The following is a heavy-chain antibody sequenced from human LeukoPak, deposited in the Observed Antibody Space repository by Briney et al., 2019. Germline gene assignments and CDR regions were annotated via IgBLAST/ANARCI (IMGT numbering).Heavy chain of an antibody. Sequence: GSLRLSCAASGFTFSTYNMNWVRQAPGKGLEWVSYISSGSNTIYYADSVKGRFTISRDNAKNSLYLQMNSLRAEDTAVYYCARSDYWGQGTLVTVSS. CDR1: GFTFSTYN. CDR2: ISSGSNTI. V-gene: IGHV3-48*01. CDR3: ARSDY. J-gene: IGHJ4*02.